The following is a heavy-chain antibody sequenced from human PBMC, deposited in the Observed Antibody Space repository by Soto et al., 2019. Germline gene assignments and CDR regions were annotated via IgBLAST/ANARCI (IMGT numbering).Heavy chain of an antibody. CDR1: GGSVSSGSYY. D-gene: IGHD3-22*01. V-gene: IGHV4-61*01. CDR2: IYYSGST. Sequence: SETLSLTCTVSGGSVSSGSYYWSWIRQPPGKGLEWIGYIYYSGSTNYNPSLKSRVTISVDTSKNQFSLKLSSVTAADTAVYYCARDVSYYDSSGYPNWFDPWGQGTLVTVSS. CDR3: ARDVSYYDSSGYPNWFDP. J-gene: IGHJ5*02.